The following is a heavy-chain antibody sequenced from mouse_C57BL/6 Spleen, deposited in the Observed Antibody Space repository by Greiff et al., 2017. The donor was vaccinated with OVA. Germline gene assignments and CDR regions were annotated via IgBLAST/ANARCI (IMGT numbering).Heavy chain of an antibody. Sequence: EVNVVESGGGLVKPGGSLKLSCAASGFTFSDYGMHWVRQAPEKGLEWVAYISSGSSTIYYADTVKGRFTISRDNAKNTLFLQMTSLRSEDTAMYYCASPMVTTGWFAYWGQGTLVTVSA. V-gene: IGHV5-17*01. D-gene: IGHD2-3*01. J-gene: IGHJ3*01. CDR2: ISSGSSTI. CDR1: GFTFSDYG. CDR3: ASPMVTTGWFAY.